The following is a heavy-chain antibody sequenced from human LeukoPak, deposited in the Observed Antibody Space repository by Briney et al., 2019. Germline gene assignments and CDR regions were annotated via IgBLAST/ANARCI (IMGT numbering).Heavy chain of an antibody. Sequence: PGGSLRLSCAASGFTFDDYAMHWVRQAPGKGLEWASGISWNSGSIGYADSVKGRFTISRDNAKNSLYLQMNSLRAEDTALYYCAKDSGVVVAATPAFDIWGQGTMVTVSS. J-gene: IGHJ3*02. CDR3: AKDSGVVVAATPAFDI. V-gene: IGHV3-9*01. CDR2: ISWNSGSI. D-gene: IGHD2-15*01. CDR1: GFTFDDYA.